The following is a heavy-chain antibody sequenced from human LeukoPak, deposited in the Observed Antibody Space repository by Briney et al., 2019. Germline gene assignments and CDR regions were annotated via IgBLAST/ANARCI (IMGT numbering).Heavy chain of an antibody. Sequence: SETLSLTCTVSGGSISSSSYYWGWIRQPPGKGLEWIGEINHSGSTNYNPSLKSRVTISVDTSKNQFSLKLCSVTAADTAVYYCARGGQQQLARYQNWFDPWGQGTLVTVSS. CDR1: GGSISSSSYY. V-gene: IGHV4-39*07. J-gene: IGHJ5*02. CDR3: ARGGQQQLARYQNWFDP. D-gene: IGHD6-13*01. CDR2: INHSGST.